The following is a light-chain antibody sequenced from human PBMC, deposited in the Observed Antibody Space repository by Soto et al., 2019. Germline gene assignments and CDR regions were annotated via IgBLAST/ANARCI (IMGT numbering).Light chain of an antibody. CDR3: RSYTRSRTFNSV. V-gene: IGLV2-14*01. CDR2: DVS. Sequence: QSALTQPASVSGSPGQSITISGTGTSSDVGGYNYVSWYQQHPGKAPKLMIYDVSNRPSGVSNRFSGSKSVNTASLTISGLQAEDEADYFCRSYTRSRTFNSVFGTGTKLTVL. CDR1: SSDVGGYNY. J-gene: IGLJ1*01.